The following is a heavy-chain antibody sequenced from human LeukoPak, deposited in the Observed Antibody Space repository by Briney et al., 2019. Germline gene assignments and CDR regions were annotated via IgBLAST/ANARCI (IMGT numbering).Heavy chain of an antibody. CDR2: ISGSGGST. Sequence: GGSLRLSCAASGFTFSSYAMSWVRQAPGKGLEWVSAISGSGGSTYYADSVKGRFTISRDNSKNTLYLQMNSLRADDTAVYYCAKRRGLELTYYYHMDVWGKGTTVTVSS. CDR1: GFTFSSYA. J-gene: IGHJ6*03. D-gene: IGHD1-7*01. CDR3: AKRRGLELTYYYHMDV. V-gene: IGHV3-23*01.